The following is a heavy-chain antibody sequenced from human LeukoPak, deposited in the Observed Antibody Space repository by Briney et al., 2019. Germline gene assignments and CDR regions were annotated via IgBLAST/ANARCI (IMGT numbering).Heavy chain of an antibody. CDR2: IHGSGAT. D-gene: IGHD3-10*01. J-gene: IGHJ4*02. Sequence: PSETMSLTCTVSGVSMGSYYWNWIRQPAGKGLEWIGRIHGSGATIYNPSLRSRVTMSVDTSKNQFSLKLTAVTAADTAVYYCARIEDSDYYFSVSYYGDWGQGTLVIVSA. V-gene: IGHV4-4*07. CDR3: ARIEDSDYYFSVSYYGD. CDR1: GVSMGSYY.